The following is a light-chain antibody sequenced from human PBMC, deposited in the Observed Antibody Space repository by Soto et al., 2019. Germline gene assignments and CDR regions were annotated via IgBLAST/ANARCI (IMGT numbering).Light chain of an antibody. CDR1: SSNMGRNY. CDR2: DND. J-gene: IGLJ3*02. Sequence: QSVLTQPPSVSAAPGQKVTISCSGGSSNMGRNYVSWYQQLPGTAPKLLIFDNDKRPSGIPDRFSGSRSGTXXXLAITGLQXXDEADYYCGAWDTSLSVVVFXXG. CDR3: GAWDTSLSVVV. V-gene: IGLV1-51*01.